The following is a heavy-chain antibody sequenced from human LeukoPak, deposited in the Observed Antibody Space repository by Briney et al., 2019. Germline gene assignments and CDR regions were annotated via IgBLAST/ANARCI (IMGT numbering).Heavy chain of an antibody. V-gene: IGHV4-4*07. Sequence: SETLTLTCNVFGVSISNYFWSWIRQPAGKGLEWIGRFYASGTTYYNPSLRSRVTLSMGTSKNHFSLKLTSVTAADTAVYYCARTHCGGGSCDTFDPWGQGTLVTVSS. J-gene: IGHJ5*02. CDR1: GVSISNYF. D-gene: IGHD2-21*01. CDR2: FYASGTT. CDR3: ARTHCGGGSCDTFDP.